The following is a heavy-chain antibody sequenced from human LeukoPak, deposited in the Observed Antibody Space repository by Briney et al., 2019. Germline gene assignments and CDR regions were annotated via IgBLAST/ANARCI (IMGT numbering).Heavy chain of an antibody. Sequence: GGSLRLSCAASGFTFDDYRMSWVRQAPGKGLEWVSGINWNGGSTGYADSVKGRFTISRDNAKNSLYLQMNSLRAEDTALYYCARDYYDSSGYYQNFDYWGQGTLVTVSS. V-gene: IGHV3-20*04. CDR1: GFTFDDYR. CDR2: INWNGGST. D-gene: IGHD3-22*01. CDR3: ARDYYDSSGYYQNFDY. J-gene: IGHJ4*02.